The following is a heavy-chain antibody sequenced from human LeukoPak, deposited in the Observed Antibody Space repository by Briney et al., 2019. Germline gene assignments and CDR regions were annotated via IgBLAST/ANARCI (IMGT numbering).Heavy chain of an antibody. Sequence: ASVKVSCKASGYTITGYYMHWVRQAPGQGLEWMGWINPDNGGTKYAQKFQGRVTMTRDTSITTAYMEMSRLRSDDTALYYCARSPHILTGENFDYWGQGTLVTVSS. D-gene: IGHD3-9*01. J-gene: IGHJ4*02. CDR3: ARSPHILTGENFDY. V-gene: IGHV1-2*02. CDR2: INPDNGGT. CDR1: GYTITGYY.